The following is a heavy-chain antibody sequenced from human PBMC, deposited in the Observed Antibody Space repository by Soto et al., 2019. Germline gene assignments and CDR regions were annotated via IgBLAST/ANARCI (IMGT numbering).Heavy chain of an antibody. J-gene: IGHJ6*02. CDR1: GYTFTSYG. V-gene: IGHV1-18*04. CDR2: ISAYNGNT. D-gene: IGHD2-2*02. Sequence: GASLKLSGKASGYTFTSYGISWVRHATGQGLEWMGWISAYNGNTNYAQKLQGRVTMTADTSTSTAYMELRSLRSDDTAVYYCASGYCSSTSFYRGLQNYYYYYGMDVWGQGTTVTVSS. CDR3: ASGYCSSTSFYRGLQNYYYYYGMDV.